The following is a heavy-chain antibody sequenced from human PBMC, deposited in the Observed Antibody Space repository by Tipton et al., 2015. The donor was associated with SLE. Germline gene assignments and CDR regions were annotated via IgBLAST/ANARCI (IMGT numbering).Heavy chain of an antibody. J-gene: IGHJ4*02. D-gene: IGHD3-22*01. CDR3: ARGTYHYDGSGSRIRNYFDR. CDR2: IYDSGST. Sequence: TLSLTCTVSGASIRTFYWSWIRQPPGKGLEWIGSIYDSGSTNYNPSLTSRVTISIDTSKNQFSLNLSSVTAADTAVYYCARGTYHYDGSGSRIRNYFDRWGQGILVTVSS. V-gene: IGHV4-59*12. CDR1: GASIRTFY.